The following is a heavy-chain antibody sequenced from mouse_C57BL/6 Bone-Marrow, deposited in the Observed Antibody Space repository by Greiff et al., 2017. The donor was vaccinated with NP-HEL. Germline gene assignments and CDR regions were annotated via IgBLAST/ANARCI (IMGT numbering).Heavy chain of an antibody. CDR3: ARKDFGYDAAMDY. CDR1: GFSLTSYG. CDR2: IWSGGST. Sequence: VKLMESGPGLVQPSQSLSITCTVSGFSLTSYGVHWVRQSPGKGLEWLGVIWSGGSTDYNAAFISRLSISKDNSKSQVFFKMNSLQADDTAIYYCARKDFGYDAAMDYWGQGTSVTVSS. V-gene: IGHV2-2*01. J-gene: IGHJ4*01. D-gene: IGHD2-2*01.